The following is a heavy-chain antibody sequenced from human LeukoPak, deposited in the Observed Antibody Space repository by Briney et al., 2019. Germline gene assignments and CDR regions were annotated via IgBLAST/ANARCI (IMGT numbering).Heavy chain of an antibody. CDR1: GASIRSYY. D-gene: IGHD5-24*01. CDR2: VFRSGGT. Sequence: SETLSLTCSVSGASIRSYYWSWIRQFPGEGLEWMGCVFRSGGTNYNPSLKSRLTISSDTSKNQFYLTLTSVTAADTAIYYCARHTRDGYNTFDSWGQATLVTVSS. V-gene: IGHV4-59*08. CDR3: ARHTRDGYNTFDS. J-gene: IGHJ4*02.